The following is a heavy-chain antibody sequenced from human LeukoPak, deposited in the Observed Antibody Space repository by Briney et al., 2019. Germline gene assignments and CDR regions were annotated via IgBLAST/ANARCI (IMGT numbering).Heavy chain of an antibody. CDR3: ARDQETGTSAPKRRGRFDP. V-gene: IGHV3-33*01. Sequence: HPGTSLRLLCAASGFSFSSHGMHWVRQAPAKGLAWVALIWYDGSHQEYADSVKGRFTISRDNSKNTLYLQMNSLREEDTAIYYCARDQETGTSAPKRRGRFDPWGQGTLVTVSS. CDR1: GFSFSSHG. D-gene: IGHD1/OR15-1a*01. J-gene: IGHJ5*02. CDR2: IWYDGSHQ.